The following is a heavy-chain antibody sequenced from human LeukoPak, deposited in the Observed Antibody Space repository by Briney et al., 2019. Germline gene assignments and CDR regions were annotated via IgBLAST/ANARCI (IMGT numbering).Heavy chain of an antibody. Sequence: PGGSLRLSCAASGFTFSSYSMNWVRQAPGKGLEWVSSISSSSSYIYYADSVKGRFTISRDNAKNSLYLQMNSLRAEDTAVYYCASTEPSQITGSDYWGQGTLVTVSS. CDR3: ASTEPSQITGSDY. D-gene: IGHD3-16*01. CDR2: ISSSSSYI. V-gene: IGHV3-21*01. CDR1: GFTFSSYS. J-gene: IGHJ4*02.